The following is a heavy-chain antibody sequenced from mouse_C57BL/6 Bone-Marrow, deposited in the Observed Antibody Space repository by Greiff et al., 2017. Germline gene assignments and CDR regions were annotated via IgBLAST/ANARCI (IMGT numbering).Heavy chain of an antibody. V-gene: IGHV1-50*01. D-gene: IGHD1-1*01. J-gene: IGHJ2*01. Sequence: QVQLQQPGAELVKPGASVKLSCKASGYTFTSYWMQWVKQRPGQGLEWIGEIDPSDSYTNYNQKFKGKATLTVDTSSSTAYMQRSSLTSEGSAVYYCARGGKLLEDYWGQGTTLTVSS. CDR2: IDPSDSYT. CDR1: GYTFTSYW. CDR3: ARGGKLLEDY.